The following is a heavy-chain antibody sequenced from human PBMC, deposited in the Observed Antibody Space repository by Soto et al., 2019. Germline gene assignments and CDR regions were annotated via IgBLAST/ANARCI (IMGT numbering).Heavy chain of an antibody. Sequence: EVQLVESGGGLVRPGESLRLSCAASGFTFSNAWMNWVRQAPGKGLEWVGRIKSKTAGGTTGYAAPVKGRFTISRDDSKTTLYLQMNSLKTEDTAVYYCTTDGSIASRPSLGYWGQGTLVTVPS. CDR1: GFTFSNAW. J-gene: IGHJ4*02. CDR2: IKSKTAGGTT. CDR3: TTDGSIASRPSLGY. D-gene: IGHD6-6*01. V-gene: IGHV3-15*07.